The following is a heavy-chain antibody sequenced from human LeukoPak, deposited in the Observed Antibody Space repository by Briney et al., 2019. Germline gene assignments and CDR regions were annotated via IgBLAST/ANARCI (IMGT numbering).Heavy chain of an antibody. CDR2: MYAGGTT. D-gene: IGHD3-10*01. Sequence: PGGSLRLSCAASGVIVSRNFMSWVRQAPGKGLQWVAIMYAGGTTDYSDSVRGRFHISRDSSNNTLSLQINSLRAEDTAVYYCATGLLWFGRDYYYYGMDVWGQGTTVTVSS. J-gene: IGHJ6*02. V-gene: IGHV3-53*01. CDR1: GVIVSRNF. CDR3: ATGLLWFGRDYYYYGMDV.